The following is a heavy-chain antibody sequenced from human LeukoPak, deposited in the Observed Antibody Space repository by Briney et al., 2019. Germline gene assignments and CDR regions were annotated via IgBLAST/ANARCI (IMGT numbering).Heavy chain of an antibody. D-gene: IGHD3-3*01. V-gene: IGHV1-69*13. J-gene: IGHJ6*02. CDR2: IIPIFGTA. CDR3: ARGMDFWSGYRAYYYYYGMDV. CDR1: GYTFTSYG. Sequence: SVKVSCKASGYTFTSYGISWVRQAPGQGLEWMGGIIPIFGTANYAQKFQGRVTITADESTSTAYMELSSLRSEDTAVYYCARGMDFWSGYRAYYYYYGMDVWGQGTTVTVSS.